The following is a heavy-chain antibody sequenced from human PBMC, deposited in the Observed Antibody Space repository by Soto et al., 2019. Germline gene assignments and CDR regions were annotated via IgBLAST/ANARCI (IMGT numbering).Heavy chain of an antibody. D-gene: IGHD4-17*01. CDR2: INPNSGGT. V-gene: IGHV1-2*02. CDR1: GYTFTGYY. Sequence: QVQLVQSGAEVKKPGASVKVSCKASGYTFTGYYMHWVRQAPGQGLEWMGWINPNSGGTNYAQKFQGRVTMTRDTSISTAYMELSRLRSDDTAVYYCAREGIVRYGDPPTYNWFDPWGQGTLVTVSS. J-gene: IGHJ5*02. CDR3: AREGIVRYGDPPTYNWFDP.